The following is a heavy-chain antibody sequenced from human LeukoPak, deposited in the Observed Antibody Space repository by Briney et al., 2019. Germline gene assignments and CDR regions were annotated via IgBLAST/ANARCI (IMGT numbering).Heavy chain of an antibody. J-gene: IGHJ5*02. CDR1: GGTSSSYA. CDR3: ARGGDYGRPPYNWFDP. D-gene: IGHD4-17*01. CDR2: IIPIFGIA. V-gene: IGHV1-69*04. Sequence: AASVKVSCKASGGTSSSYAISWVRQAPGQGLEWMGRIIPIFGIANYAQKFQGRVTITADKSTSTAYMELSSLRSEDTAVYYCARGGDYGRPPYNWFDPWGQGTLVTVSS.